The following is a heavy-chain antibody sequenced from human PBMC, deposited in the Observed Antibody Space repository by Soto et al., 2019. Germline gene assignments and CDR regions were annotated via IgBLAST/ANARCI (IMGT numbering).Heavy chain of an antibody. J-gene: IGHJ6*02. CDR1: GFTFSSYS. Sequence: GGSLRLSCAASGFTFSSYSMNWVRQAPGKGLEWVSYISSSSSTIYYADSVKGRFTISRDNAKNSLYLQMNSLRDEDTAVYYCARDPPYSGSYYYYGMDVWGQGTTVTVSS. V-gene: IGHV3-48*02. D-gene: IGHD1-26*01. CDR3: ARDPPYSGSYYYYGMDV. CDR2: ISSSSSTI.